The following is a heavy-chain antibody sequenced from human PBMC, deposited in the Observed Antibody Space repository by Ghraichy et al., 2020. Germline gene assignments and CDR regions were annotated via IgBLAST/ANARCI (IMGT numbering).Heavy chain of an antibody. V-gene: IGHV1-2*02. CDR1: GYTFTGYY. D-gene: IGHD4-17*01. J-gene: IGHJ6*02. CDR3: ARDHDGDYWLVYYYYGMDV. CDR2: INPNSGGT. Sequence: ASVKVSCKASGYTFTGYYMHWVRQAPGQGLEWMGWINPNSGGTNYAQKFQGRVTMTRDTSISTAYMELSRLRSDDTAVYYCARDHDGDYWLVYYYYGMDVWGQGTTVTVSS.